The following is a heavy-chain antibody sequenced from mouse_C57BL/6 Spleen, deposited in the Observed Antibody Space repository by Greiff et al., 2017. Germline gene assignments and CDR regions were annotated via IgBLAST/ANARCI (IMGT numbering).Heavy chain of an antibody. CDR1: GFTFSSYA. Sequence: EVKLVESGGGLVKPGGSLKLSCAASGFTFSSYAMSWVRQTPEKRLEWVATISDGGSYTYYPDNVKGRFTISRDNAKNNLYLQMSHLKSEDTAMYYCARDQRLLRYFDVWGTGTTVTVSS. CDR3: ARDQRLLRYFDV. J-gene: IGHJ1*03. V-gene: IGHV5-4*01. D-gene: IGHD2-3*01. CDR2: ISDGGSYT.